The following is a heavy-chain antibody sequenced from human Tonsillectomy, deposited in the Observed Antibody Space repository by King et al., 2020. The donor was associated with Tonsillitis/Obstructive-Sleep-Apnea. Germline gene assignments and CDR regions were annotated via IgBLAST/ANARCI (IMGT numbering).Heavy chain of an antibody. CDR1: GGSISSYY. D-gene: IGHD2-2*01. CDR2: IDYRGST. CDR3: ARVPRRHQLLLNYYYYYMDV. J-gene: IGHJ6*03. Sequence: VQLQESGPGLVKPSETLSLTCTVSGGSISSYYWSWIRQPPGKGLEWIGYIDYRGSTNDNPSLKSRVTISVDTSKNQFSLKLSSVTAADTAVYYCARVPRRHQLLLNYYYYYMDVWGKGTTVTVSS. V-gene: IGHV4-59*01.